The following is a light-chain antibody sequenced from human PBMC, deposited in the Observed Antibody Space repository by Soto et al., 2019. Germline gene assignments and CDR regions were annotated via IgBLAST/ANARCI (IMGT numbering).Light chain of an antibody. CDR3: QQRSNWPLT. CDR2: DSS. J-gene: IGKJ4*01. CDR1: QSVSSY. V-gene: IGKV3-11*01. Sequence: EIVLTQFPATLSLSPGEGATLSCRASQSVSSYLAWYQQKRGQAPRLLIYDSSNRATGIPARFSGSGSGTDFSLIISSLEPEDFAVYYCQQRSNWPLTFGGGTKVDIK.